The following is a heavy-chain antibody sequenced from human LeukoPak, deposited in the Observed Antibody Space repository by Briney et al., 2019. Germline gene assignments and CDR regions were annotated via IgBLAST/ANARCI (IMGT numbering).Heavy chain of an antibody. CDR2: IYYSGST. Sequence: SETLSLTCTVSGGSISSSSYYWGWIRQPPGKGLEWIGSIYYSGSTYYNPSLKSRVTISVDTSKNQFSLKLSSVTAADTAVYYCARAPSGYYGSGSYYGRYYFDYWGQGTLVTVSS. CDR3: ARAPSGYYGSGSYYGRYYFDY. D-gene: IGHD3-10*01. CDR1: GGSISSSSYY. V-gene: IGHV4-39*01. J-gene: IGHJ4*02.